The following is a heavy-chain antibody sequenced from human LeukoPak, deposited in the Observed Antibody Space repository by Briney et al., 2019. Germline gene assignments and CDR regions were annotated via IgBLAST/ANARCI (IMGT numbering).Heavy chain of an antibody. CDR3: ARDGSSGYDPFDY. CDR2: INHSGST. CDR1: GGSFSGYY. J-gene: IGHJ4*02. Sequence: SETLSLTCAVYGGSFSGYYWSWIRQPPGKGLEWIGEINHSGSTNYNPSPKSRVTISVDTSKNQFSLKLSSVTAADTAVYYCARDGSSGYDPFDYWGQGTLVTVSS. D-gene: IGHD3-22*01. V-gene: IGHV4-34*01.